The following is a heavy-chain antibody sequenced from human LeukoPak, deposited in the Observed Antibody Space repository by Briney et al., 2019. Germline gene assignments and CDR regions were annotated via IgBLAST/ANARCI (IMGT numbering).Heavy chain of an antibody. Sequence: SETLSLTCTVSGGSISSSSFYWGWIRQPPGKGLEWIGNIYYSGSTYYNPSFKSRVTISVDTSKNQFSLKLNSLTAADTAVYYCARQYQYYYDSSGYYENWGQGTLVTVSS. CDR1: GGSISSSSFY. V-gene: IGHV4-39*01. CDR2: IYYSGST. D-gene: IGHD3-22*01. J-gene: IGHJ4*02. CDR3: ARQYQYYYDSSGYYEN.